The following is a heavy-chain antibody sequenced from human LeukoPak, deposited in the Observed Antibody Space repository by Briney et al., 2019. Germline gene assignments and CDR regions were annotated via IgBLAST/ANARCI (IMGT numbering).Heavy chain of an antibody. V-gene: IGHV3-21*01. D-gene: IGHD5-18*01. CDR2: ISSSSIHI. CDR3: AREREYNYGHMLGY. Sequence: GGSLRLSCAASGFTFDDYGMNWVRQAPGKGLEWVSSISSSSIHIYYADSVKGRFTISKDNAKNSLYLQMNSLRAEDTAVYYCAREREYNYGHMLGYWGQGTLVTVSS. J-gene: IGHJ4*02. CDR1: GFTFDDYG.